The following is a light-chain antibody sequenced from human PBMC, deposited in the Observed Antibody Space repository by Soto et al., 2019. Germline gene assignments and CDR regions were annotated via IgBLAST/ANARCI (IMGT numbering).Light chain of an antibody. CDR3: HQYNNWPWT. CDR2: AAS. Sequence: ETVMTQSPVTLSVSPGDTATLSCRASQMVSNHFAWYQQKPGQAPRLLIYAASTRAAGVPVRFSGSGSETEFTLTIRSLQSEDFALYYCHQYNNWPWTFGQGTKVDIK. V-gene: IGKV3-15*01. J-gene: IGKJ1*01. CDR1: QMVSNH.